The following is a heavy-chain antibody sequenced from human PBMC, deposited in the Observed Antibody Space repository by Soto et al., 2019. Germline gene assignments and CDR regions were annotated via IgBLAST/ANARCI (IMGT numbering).Heavy chain of an antibody. V-gene: IGHV4-31*03. CDR1: GGSINSGGYC. Sequence: QVQLQESGPGLVKPSQTLSLTCTVSGGSINSGGYCWSWIRQHPGKGLDWIGCISYGGSTSYNPSLKRRVTISVDTSKNRFSLKLPSVTAADTAVYYCSRGILVWGQGALSTASS. J-gene: IGHJ4*02. CDR2: ISYGGST. CDR3: SRGILV. D-gene: IGHD5-18*01.